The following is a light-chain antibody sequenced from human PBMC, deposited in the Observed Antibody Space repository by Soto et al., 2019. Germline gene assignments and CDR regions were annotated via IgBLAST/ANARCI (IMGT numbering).Light chain of an antibody. CDR2: DVT. J-gene: IGLJ1*01. Sequence: QSALTQPASVSGSPGQSITFSCTGTSSDVGGYNYVSWYQQHPGKAPKLMIYDVTNRPSGVSNRFSGSKSGNTASLTISGLQAEDEADYYCSSYTNSGTDVFGTGTKLTVL. CDR3: SSYTNSGTDV. CDR1: SSDVGGYNY. V-gene: IGLV2-14*03.